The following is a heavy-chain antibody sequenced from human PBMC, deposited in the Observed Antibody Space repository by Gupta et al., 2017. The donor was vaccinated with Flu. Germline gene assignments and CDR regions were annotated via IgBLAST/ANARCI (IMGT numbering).Heavy chain of an antibody. CDR2: MSDDGSNQ. V-gene: IGHV3-30*18. CDR3: AKGGRHNWNYDGDY. D-gene: IGHD1-7*01. J-gene: IGHJ4*02. Sequence: QVQLVQSGGGVVQPRTSLRLSCAASGFTFSDYGFPWVRPAPGKGLEWMAVMSDDGSNQWYADSVRGRFTISRDNSKNTLFLQMNSLRADDTAVYYCAKGGRHNWNYDGDYWGQGTLVTVSS. CDR1: GFTFSDYG.